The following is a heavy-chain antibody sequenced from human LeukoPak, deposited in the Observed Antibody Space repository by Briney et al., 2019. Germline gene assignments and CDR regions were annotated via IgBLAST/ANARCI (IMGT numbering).Heavy chain of an antibody. Sequence: SETLSLTCTVSGGSISSYYWSWIRQPPGKGLEWIGYIYYSGSTNYNPSLKSRVTISVDASKNQFSLKLSSVTAADTAVYYCARGGGVAGTPYNPYDYWGQGTLVTVSS. CDR1: GGSISSYY. D-gene: IGHD6-19*01. CDR2: IYYSGST. V-gene: IGHV4-59*01. CDR3: ARGGGVAGTPYNPYDY. J-gene: IGHJ4*02.